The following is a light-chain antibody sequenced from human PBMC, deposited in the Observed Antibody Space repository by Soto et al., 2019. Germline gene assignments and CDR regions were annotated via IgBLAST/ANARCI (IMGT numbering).Light chain of an antibody. CDR1: QTISSW. V-gene: IGKV1-5*03. CDR3: QHYNSYSAA. CDR2: KAS. Sequence: DIQMTQSPSTLSGSVGARVTITCRASQTISSWLAWYQQKPGKAPKLLIYKASTLKSGVPSRFSGSGSGTGFTLTISSLQPDDFATYYCQHYNSYSAAFGQGTKVELK. J-gene: IGKJ1*01.